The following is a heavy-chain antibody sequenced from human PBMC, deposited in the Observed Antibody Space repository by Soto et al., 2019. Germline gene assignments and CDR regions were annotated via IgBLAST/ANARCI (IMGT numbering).Heavy chain of an antibody. CDR3: ARGGIAARRLHYRFDY. D-gene: IGHD6-6*01. Sequence: ALPLPGYGGSFMWYNWRWIRQPPRKGLEWIGEINHSGSTNYNPSLKSRVTISVDTSKNQFSLKLSSVTAADTAVYYCARGGIAARRLHYRFDYWGQGTLVTVSS. V-gene: IGHV4-34*01. J-gene: IGHJ4*02. CDR1: GGSFMWYN. CDR2: INHSGST.